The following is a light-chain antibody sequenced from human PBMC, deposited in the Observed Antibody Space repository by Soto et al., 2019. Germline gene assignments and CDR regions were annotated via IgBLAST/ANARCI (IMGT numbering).Light chain of an antibody. CDR2: AAS. V-gene: IGKV1-39*01. CDR3: QQCYSTPLT. Sequence: DIQMTQSPSSLSASVGDRVTITCRASQSISSYLNWYQQKPGKAPKLLIYAASSLQSGVPSRFSGSGSETDFTLTISSLQPEDFATYYCQQCYSTPLTFGGGTKVDIK. CDR1: QSISSY. J-gene: IGKJ4*01.